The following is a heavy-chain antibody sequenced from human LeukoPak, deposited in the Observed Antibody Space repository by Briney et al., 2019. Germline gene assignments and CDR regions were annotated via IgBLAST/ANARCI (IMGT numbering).Heavy chain of an antibody. J-gene: IGHJ4*02. CDR1: GFTFSSYV. V-gene: IGHV3-20*04. CDR3: ARVKYDSSGYYYLFDY. D-gene: IGHD3-22*01. Sequence: GGSLRLSCAASGFTFSSYVMSWVRQAPGKGLEWVSAITGSGGSTGYADSVKGRFTISRDNAKNSLYLQMNSLRAEDTALYYCARVKYDSSGYYYLFDYWGQGTLVTVSS. CDR2: ITGSGGST.